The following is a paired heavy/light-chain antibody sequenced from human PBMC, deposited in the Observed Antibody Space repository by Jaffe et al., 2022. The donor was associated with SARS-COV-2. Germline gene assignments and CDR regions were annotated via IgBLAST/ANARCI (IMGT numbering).Heavy chain of an antibody. D-gene: IGHD3-10*01. CDR2: ISGGGGAI. CDR3: ATLHYYGSRD. V-gene: IGHV3-11*01. Sequence: QVQLVESGGDLVKPGGSLRLSCAASGFTFSDHYMIWIRQAPGKGLEWVSYISGGGGAIYYADSVKGRFTISRDNAKNSLYLQMNSLRADDTAVYYCATLHYYGSRDWGQGTLVTVSS. CDR1: GFTFSDHY. J-gene: IGHJ4*02.
Light chain of an antibody. V-gene: IGLV2-8*01. CDR1: SSDVGGYDY. J-gene: IGLJ3*02. CDR2: EVS. CDR3: SSYAGSGNLV. Sequence: QSALTQPPSASGAPGQSVTISCTGTSSDVGGYDYVSWYQQSSDKAPKLMIYEVSKRPSGVPDRFSGSKSGNTASLTVSGLQADDEADYYCSSYAGSGNLVFGGGTKLTVL.